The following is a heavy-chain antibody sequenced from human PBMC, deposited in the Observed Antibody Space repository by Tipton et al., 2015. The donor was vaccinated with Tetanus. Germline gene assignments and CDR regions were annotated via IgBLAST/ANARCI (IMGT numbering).Heavy chain of an antibody. D-gene: IGHD3-3*01. CDR1: GGSVRGGDYQ. CDR2: ISNSGRT. Sequence: TLSLTCTVSGGSVRGGDYQWNWIRQPPGKGLEWLAYISNSGRTNSNYSLKSRIAISRDTSKNQFSLRLSSVTAADSAVYYCARANYESSKKGPFDSWGQGTPVIVSS. J-gene: IGHJ4*02. CDR3: ARANYESSKKGPFDS. V-gene: IGHV4-61*08.